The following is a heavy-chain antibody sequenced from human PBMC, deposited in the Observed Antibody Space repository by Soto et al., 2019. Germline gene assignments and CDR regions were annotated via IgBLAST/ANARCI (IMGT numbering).Heavy chain of an antibody. D-gene: IGHD3-22*01. V-gene: IGHV4-31*03. J-gene: IGHJ6*02. CDR1: GGSISSGGYY. CDR3: ARVDYYDSSGYYYYYGMDV. Sequence: TLSLTCTVSGGSISSGGYYWSWIRQHPGKGLEWIGYIYYSGSTYYNPSLKSRVTISVDTSKNQFSLKLSSVTAADTAVYYCARVDYYDSSGYYYYYGMDVWGQGTTVTVSS. CDR2: IYYSGST.